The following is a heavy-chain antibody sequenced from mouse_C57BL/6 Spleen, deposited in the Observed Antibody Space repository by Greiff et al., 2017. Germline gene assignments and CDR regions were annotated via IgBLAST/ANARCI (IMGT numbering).Heavy chain of an antibody. J-gene: IGHJ2*01. D-gene: IGHD2-1*01. CDR3: AREGANYYGNSYYFDY. CDR1: GYTFTSYG. Sequence: QVQLQQSGAELARPGASVKLSCKASGYTFTSYGISWVKQRTGQGLEWIGDIYPRSGNTYYNEKFKGKATLTADKSSSTAYLELRSLTSEDSAVYFCAREGANYYGNSYYFDYWGQGTTLTVSS. V-gene: IGHV1-81*01. CDR2: IYPRSGNT.